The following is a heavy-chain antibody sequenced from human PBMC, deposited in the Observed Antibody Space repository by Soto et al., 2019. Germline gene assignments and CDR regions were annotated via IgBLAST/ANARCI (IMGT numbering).Heavy chain of an antibody. CDR1: GYTFTSYY. D-gene: IGHD3-22*01. Sequence: ASVKVSCKASGYTFTSYYMHWVRQAPGQGLEWMGIINPSGGSTSYAQKFQGRVTMTRDTSTSTVYMELSSLRSEDTAVYYCAREVLRALVVVIDAFDIWGQGRMVT. CDR2: INPSGGST. J-gene: IGHJ3*02. V-gene: IGHV1-46*01. CDR3: AREVLRALVVVIDAFDI.